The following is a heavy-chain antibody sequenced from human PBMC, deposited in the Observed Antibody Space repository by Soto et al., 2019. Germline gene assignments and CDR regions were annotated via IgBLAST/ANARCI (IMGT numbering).Heavy chain of an antibody. CDR1: GGSTSSRTSY. Sequence: QLQLQESGPGLVKPSETLSLTCTVSGGSTSSRTSYWGSVRRPPGKGLEWIASIYGGGNFHYHPSLRSRVTLSVDTSSNQLSLLLSTVTAAETAVYYCARHSSGSRHPGFDYWGQGTLVTVSS. J-gene: IGHJ4*02. CDR3: ARHSSGSRHPGFDY. V-gene: IGHV4-39*01. D-gene: IGHD1-26*01. CDR2: IYGGGNF.